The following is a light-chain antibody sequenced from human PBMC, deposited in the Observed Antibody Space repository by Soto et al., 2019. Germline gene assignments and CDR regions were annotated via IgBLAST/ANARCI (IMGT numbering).Light chain of an antibody. CDR1: QSLLHSKGYNY. J-gene: IGKJ2*01. CDR2: LGS. Sequence: DIVMTQSPLSLPVTPGEPASISCRSSQSLLHSKGYNYLDWYLQKPGQSPQLLIYLGSNRASGVPNRFRGSGSGTDFTLKISRVEAEDVGVYYCMQSLQTPPTFGQGTKLEI. V-gene: IGKV2-28*01. CDR3: MQSLQTPPT.